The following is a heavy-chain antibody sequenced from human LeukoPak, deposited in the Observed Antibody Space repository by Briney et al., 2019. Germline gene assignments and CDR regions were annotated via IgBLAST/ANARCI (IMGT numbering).Heavy chain of an antibody. Sequence: GGSLRLSCAASGFTFNIYWMHWVRQAPGKGLVWVTRVNSDGSGTRYADSVKGRFTISRDNAKNTLYLQMHSLRAEDTAVYYCVRSAYGGEQADYWGQGTLSPSPQ. J-gene: IGHJ4*02. CDR3: VRSAYGGEQADY. D-gene: IGHD4-23*01. V-gene: IGHV3-74*01. CDR2: VNSDGSGT. CDR1: GFTFNIYW.